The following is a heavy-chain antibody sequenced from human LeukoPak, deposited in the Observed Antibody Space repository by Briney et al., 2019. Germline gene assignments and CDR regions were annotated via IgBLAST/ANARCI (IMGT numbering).Heavy chain of an antibody. CDR3: ARGQSSGSYYLAFDI. Sequence: PGRSLRLSCAASGFTFSSYAMRWVRQAPGKGLEWVAVISYDGSNKYYADSVKGRFTISRDNSKNTLYLQMNSLRAEDTAVYYCARGQSSGSYYLAFDIWGQGTMVTVSS. V-gene: IGHV3-30*04. CDR2: ISYDGSNK. CDR1: GFTFSSYA. D-gene: IGHD1-26*01. J-gene: IGHJ3*02.